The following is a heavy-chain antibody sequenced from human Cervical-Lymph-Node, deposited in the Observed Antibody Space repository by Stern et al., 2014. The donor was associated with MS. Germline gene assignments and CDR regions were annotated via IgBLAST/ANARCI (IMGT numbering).Heavy chain of an antibody. CDR2: IYYSGST. CDR3: ARGGGRTYFDY. J-gene: IGHJ4*02. Sequence: VQLVESGPGLVKPSETLSLTCTVSGGSINTSYWSWIRQPPGQGLEWIGWIYYSGSTNYNPSLKSRVTISMDTSKNQFSLKLTSVTAADTAVYYCARGGGRTYFDYWGQGTLVTVSS. D-gene: IGHD3-16*01. CDR1: GGSINTSY. V-gene: IGHV4-59*01.